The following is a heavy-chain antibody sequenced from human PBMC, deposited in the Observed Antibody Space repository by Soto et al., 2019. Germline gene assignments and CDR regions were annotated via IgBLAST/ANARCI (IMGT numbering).Heavy chain of an antibody. CDR1: GYDFTTFL. D-gene: IGHD2-15*01. CDR3: ARHGFVAAAHLWGYYYPMDV. J-gene: IGHJ6*03. CDR2: VSPGDSET. Sequence: PGASQKISSQGGGYDFTTFLIAWVRQMHGKGLEWMGIVSPGDSETRYSPSFQGQVTISAYKSTNTAYLQRTSLKASDTAMYYCARHGFVAAAHLWGYYYPMDVWGQGTTVTVSS. V-gene: IGHV5-51*01.